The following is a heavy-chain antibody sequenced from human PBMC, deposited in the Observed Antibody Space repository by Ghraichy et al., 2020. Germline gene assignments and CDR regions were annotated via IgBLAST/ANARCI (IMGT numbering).Heavy chain of an antibody. V-gene: IGHV3-23*01. CDR1: GFTFSSYA. D-gene: IGHD3-10*01. J-gene: IGHJ4*02. CDR3: ARTSVLLWFGELLSFDY. CDR2: ISGSGGST. Sequence: GGSLRLSCAASGFTFSSYAMSWVRQAPGKGLEWVSAISGSGGSTYYADSVKGRFTISRDNSKNTLYLQMNSLRAEDTAVYYCARTSVLLWFGELLSFDYWGQGTLVTVSS.